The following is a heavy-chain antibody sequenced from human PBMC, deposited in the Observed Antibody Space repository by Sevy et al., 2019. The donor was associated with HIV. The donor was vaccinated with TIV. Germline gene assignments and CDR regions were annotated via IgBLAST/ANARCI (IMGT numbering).Heavy chain of an antibody. CDR1: GFTISDSD. V-gene: IGHV3-73*01. D-gene: IGHD2-15*01. CDR2: IRGKANDYAT. J-gene: IGHJ6*02. Sequence: GGSLRLSCAASGFTISDSDIHWVRQASGKGLEWIGRIRGKANDYATAYAAPVRGRFTLSRDDSENTAYLQMHSLKTEDTAVYYCSRYCIGGSCLQHSMDVWGQGATVTVSS. CDR3: SRYCIGGSCLQHSMDV.